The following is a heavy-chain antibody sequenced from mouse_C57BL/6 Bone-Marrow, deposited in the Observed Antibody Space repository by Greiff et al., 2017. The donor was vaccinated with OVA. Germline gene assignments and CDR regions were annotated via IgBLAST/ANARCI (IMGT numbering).Heavy chain of an antibody. V-gene: IGHV14-4*01. CDR3: TLYGYYVSLYYCDY. CDR1: GFNIKDDY. CDR2: IDPENGDT. D-gene: IGHD2-3*01. J-gene: IGHJ2*01. Sequence: EVQLQQSGAELVRPGASVKLSCTASGFNIKDDYMHWVKQRPEQGLEWIGWIDPENGDTEYASKFKGKATITADTSSNTAYLQLSSLTSEDTAVYYCTLYGYYVSLYYCDYWGQGTTLTVSA.